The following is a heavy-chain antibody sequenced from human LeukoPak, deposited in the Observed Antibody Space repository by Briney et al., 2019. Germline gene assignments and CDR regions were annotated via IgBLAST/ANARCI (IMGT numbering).Heavy chain of an antibody. CDR2: IDYSGST. CDR3: ARRGAGLNWFDP. V-gene: IGHV4-39*01. D-gene: IGHD6-19*01. CDR1: GGSISSSSYF. Sequence: SETLSLTCTVSGGSISSSSYFWGWIRQPPGKGLEWIASIDYSGSTYYSPSLKSRATISVDTSTNQFSLKLSSVTAADTAVYYCARRGAGLNWFDPWGQGTLVTVSS. J-gene: IGHJ5*02.